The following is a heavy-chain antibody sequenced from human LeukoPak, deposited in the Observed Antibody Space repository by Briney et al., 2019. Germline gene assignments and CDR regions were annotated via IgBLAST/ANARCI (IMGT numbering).Heavy chain of an antibody. CDR3: VTQFDY. CDR2: INSDGSSP. Sequence: GGSLRLSCAASGFTFSSYAMHWVRQAPGKGLVWVSRINSDGSSPNYADSVKGRFTISRDNAKNTLYLQMNSLRADDTAVYYCVTQFDYWGQGTLVTVSS. J-gene: IGHJ4*02. V-gene: IGHV3-74*01. CDR1: GFTFSSYA.